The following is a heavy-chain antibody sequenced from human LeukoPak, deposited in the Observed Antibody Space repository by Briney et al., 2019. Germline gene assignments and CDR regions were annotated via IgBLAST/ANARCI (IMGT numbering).Heavy chain of an antibody. V-gene: IGHV3-21*01. CDR2: ISSSSSYI. Sequence: GGSLRLSCAASGFTFSSYSMNWVRQAPGKGLEWVSSISSSSSYIYYADSVKGRFTISRDNAKNSLYLQMNSLRAEDTAVYYCARVGRGYSYGYLGLDYWGQGTLVTVSS. D-gene: IGHD5-18*01. CDR1: GFTFSSYS. J-gene: IGHJ4*02. CDR3: ARVGRGYSYGYLGLDY.